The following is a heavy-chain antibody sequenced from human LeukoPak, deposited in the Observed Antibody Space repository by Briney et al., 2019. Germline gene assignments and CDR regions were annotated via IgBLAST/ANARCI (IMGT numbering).Heavy chain of an antibody. D-gene: IGHD2-21*02. Sequence: ASVKVSCKASGYTFTAYYMHWVRQAPAQGLEWMGWINLNSGGTNYAQKFQGRVTMTRDTSISAAYMDLSRLGSDDTAVYYCARVAGGDWYYFDFWGQGTLVTVSS. V-gene: IGHV1-2*02. J-gene: IGHJ4*02. CDR3: ARVAGGDWYYFDF. CDR2: INLNSGGT. CDR1: GYTFTAYY.